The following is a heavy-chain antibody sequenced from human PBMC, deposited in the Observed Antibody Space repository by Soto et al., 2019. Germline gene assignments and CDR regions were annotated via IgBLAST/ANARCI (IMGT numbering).Heavy chain of an antibody. V-gene: IGHV3-48*01. Sequence: PGGSLRLSCAASGFTFSSYSMNWVRQAPGKGLEWVSYISSSSSTIYYADSVKGRFTISRDNAKNSLYLQMNSLRAEDTAVYYCARGGTVTSPDDFDNWGQGTLVTVSS. J-gene: IGHJ4*02. D-gene: IGHD4-4*01. CDR3: ARGGTVTSPDDFDN. CDR1: GFTFSSYS. CDR2: ISSSSSTI.